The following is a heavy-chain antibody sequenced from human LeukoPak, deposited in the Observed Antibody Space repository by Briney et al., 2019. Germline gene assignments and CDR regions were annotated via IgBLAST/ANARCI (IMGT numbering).Heavy chain of an antibody. CDR1: GFTFSSYS. V-gene: IGHV3-21*01. Sequence: PGGSLRLSCAASGFTFSSYSMNWVRQAPGKGLEWVSSISSSSSYIYYADSVKGRFTISRDNAKNSLYLQMNSLRAEDTAVYYCARVFGTRIIMAIDYWGQGTLVTVSS. CDR3: ARVFGTRIIMAIDY. CDR2: ISSSSSYI. D-gene: IGHD3-10*01. J-gene: IGHJ4*02.